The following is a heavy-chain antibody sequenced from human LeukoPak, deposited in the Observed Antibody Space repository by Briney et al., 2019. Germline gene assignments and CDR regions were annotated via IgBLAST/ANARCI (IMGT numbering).Heavy chain of an antibody. CDR2: ISAYNGNT. Sequence: ASVKVSCKASGYTFTSYGISWVRQAPGQGLEWMGWISAYNGNTNYAQKLQGRVTMTTDTSTGTAYMELRSLRSDDTAVYYCARGYYDSSGYYFILIDYWGQGTLVTVSS. V-gene: IGHV1-18*01. CDR1: GYTFTSYG. J-gene: IGHJ4*02. CDR3: ARGYYDSSGYYFILIDY. D-gene: IGHD3-22*01.